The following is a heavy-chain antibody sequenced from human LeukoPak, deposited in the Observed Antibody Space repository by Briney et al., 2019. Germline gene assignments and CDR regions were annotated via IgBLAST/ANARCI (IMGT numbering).Heavy chain of an antibody. CDR2: IIPIFGTA. J-gene: IGHJ6*02. CDR3: ASGGDCSSTSCYTNYYYYYGMDV. V-gene: IGHV1-69*13. D-gene: IGHD2-2*02. Sequence: SVKVSCKASGYTFTSYAISWVRQAPGQGLEWMGGIIPIFGTANYAQKFQGRVTITADESTSTAYMELSSLRSEDTAVYYCASGGDCSSTSCYTNYYYYYGMDVWGQGTTVTVSS. CDR1: GYTFTSYA.